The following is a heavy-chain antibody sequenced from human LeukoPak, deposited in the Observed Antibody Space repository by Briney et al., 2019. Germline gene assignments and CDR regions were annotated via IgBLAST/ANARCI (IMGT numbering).Heavy chain of an antibody. CDR2: VKDKSSGGTT. D-gene: IGHD6-19*01. CDR1: GFTFRDAW. V-gene: IGHV3-15*01. CDR3: TRGSSGPIGGY. J-gene: IGHJ4*02. Sequence: GGSLRLSCATSGFTFRDAWMSWVRQAPGKGLEWVGRVKDKSSGGTTDYAAPVKGRFIISRDDSKNTLYLQMNSLKTEDTAVYYCTRGSSGPIGGYWGQGTLVTVSS.